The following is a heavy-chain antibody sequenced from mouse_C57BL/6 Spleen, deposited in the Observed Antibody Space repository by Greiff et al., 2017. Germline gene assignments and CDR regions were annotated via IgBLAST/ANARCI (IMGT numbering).Heavy chain of an antibody. D-gene: IGHD1-1*01. V-gene: IGHV1-54*01. J-gene: IGHJ2*01. CDR3: ARWSTTVVALDY. CDR2: INPGSGGT. Sequence: QVQLKQSGAELVRPGTSVKVSCKASGYAFTNYLIEWVKQSPGQGLEWIGVINPGSGGTNYNEKFKGQATLTADKSSSIDYMQLSSLTSEDSAVYFCARWSTTVVALDYWGQGTTLTVSS. CDR1: GYAFTNYL.